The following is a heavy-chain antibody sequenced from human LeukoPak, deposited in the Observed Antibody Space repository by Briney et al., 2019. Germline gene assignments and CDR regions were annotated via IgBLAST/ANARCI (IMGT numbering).Heavy chain of an antibody. Sequence: GESLKISCKGSGYSFTNYWIGWVRQMPGKGLEWMVIIYSIDSDTRYSPSFRGQVTFSADKSISTAYLQGSSLKASDTAMYYCARPSAYGEDAFDVWGQGTMVTVSS. J-gene: IGHJ3*01. D-gene: IGHD2-21*01. CDR2: IYSIDSDT. CDR1: GYSFTNYW. V-gene: IGHV5-51*01. CDR3: ARPSAYGEDAFDV.